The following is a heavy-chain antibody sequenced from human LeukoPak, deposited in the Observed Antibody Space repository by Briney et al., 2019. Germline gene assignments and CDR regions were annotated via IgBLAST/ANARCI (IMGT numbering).Heavy chain of an antibody. CDR2: IYTGGTT. D-gene: IGHD6-6*01. CDR1: GFTVTSNH. V-gene: IGHV3-66*01. CDR3: ARDSSSYYFDY. J-gene: IGHJ4*02. Sequence: PGGSLRLSCAASGFTVTSNHMNWVRHAPGKGLEWVSIIYTGGTTHYADSLKDRFTISRDDSINTLYLQMNSLRAEDTAVYYCARDSSSYYFDYWGQGTLVTVSS.